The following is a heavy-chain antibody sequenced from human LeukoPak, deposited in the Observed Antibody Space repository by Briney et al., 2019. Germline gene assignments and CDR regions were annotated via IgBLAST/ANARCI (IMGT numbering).Heavy chain of an antibody. V-gene: IGHV4-34*01. CDR3: ARNSRVYATSYYYYYYMDV. CDR1: GGSFSGYY. CDR2: INHSGST. D-gene: IGHD2-8*01. J-gene: IGHJ6*03. Sequence: PSETLSLTCAVYGGSFSGYYWSWIRQPPGKGLEWIGEINHSGSTNYNPSLKSRVTISVDTSKNQFSLKLSSVTAADTAAYYCARNSRVYATSYYYYYYMDVWGKGTTVTVSS.